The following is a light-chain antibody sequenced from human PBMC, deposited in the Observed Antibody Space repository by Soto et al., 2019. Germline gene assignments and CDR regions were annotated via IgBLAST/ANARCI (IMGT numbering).Light chain of an antibody. CDR1: RSVSPF. CDR2: DAS. CDR3: QQRTSGPQT. V-gene: IGKV3-11*01. Sequence: DIVSSPSPATLSLSPVEVATLSCRASRSVSPFLAWYQQKPGQAPRLLVTDASGRAIGIPARFSGSGSGTVFTLTINSLEPEDSAVYYCQQRTSGPQTFXQGNKADIK. J-gene: IGKJ1*01.